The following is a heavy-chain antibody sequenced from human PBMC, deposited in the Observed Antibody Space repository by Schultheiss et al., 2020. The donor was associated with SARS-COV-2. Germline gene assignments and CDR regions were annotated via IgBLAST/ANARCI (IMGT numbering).Heavy chain of an antibody. CDR1: GGSVSSGSYY. Sequence: SETLSLTCTVSGGSVSSGSYYWSWIRQPPGKGLEWIGYIYYSGSTNYNPSLKSRVTISVDTSKNQLFLKLSSVTAADTAVYYCARLSNDYGGNSYVDYWGQGSLVTVSS. CDR3: ARLSNDYGGNSYVDY. V-gene: IGHV4-61*01. D-gene: IGHD4-23*01. CDR2: IYYSGST. J-gene: IGHJ4*02.